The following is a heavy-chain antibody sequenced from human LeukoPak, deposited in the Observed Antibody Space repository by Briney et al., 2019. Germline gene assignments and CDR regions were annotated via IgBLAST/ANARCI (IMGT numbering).Heavy chain of an antibody. CDR3: ARDVTGNYRSDYFDY. V-gene: IGHV4-4*07. CDR2: IYASGST. D-gene: IGHD1-7*01. J-gene: IGHJ4*02. CDR1: GGSISSYY. Sequence: SETLSLTCSVSGGSISSYYWSWVRQPAGKGLEWIGRIYASGSTNYNPSLKSRVTMSVDTSKNEFSLKLSSVTAADTAVYYCARDVTGNYRSDYFDYWGQGALVTVSS.